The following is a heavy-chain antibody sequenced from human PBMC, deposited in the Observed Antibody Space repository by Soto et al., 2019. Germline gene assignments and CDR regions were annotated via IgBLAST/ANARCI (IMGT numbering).Heavy chain of an antibody. J-gene: IGHJ5*02. CDR1: GGSISSNNL. CDR3: ARGSTTVVTPNWFDP. D-gene: IGHD4-17*01. Sequence: SETLSLTCAVSGGSISSNNLWSWVRQPPGKGLEWIGEIYHSGSTNYNPCLKSRVTISVDKSKNQFSLKLSSVTAADMAVYYCARGSTTVVTPNWFDPWGQGTLVTVSS. V-gene: IGHV4-4*02. CDR2: IYHSGST.